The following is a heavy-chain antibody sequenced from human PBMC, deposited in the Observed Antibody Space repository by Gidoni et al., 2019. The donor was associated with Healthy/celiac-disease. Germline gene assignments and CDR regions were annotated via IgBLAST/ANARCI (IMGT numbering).Heavy chain of an antibody. V-gene: IGHV3-30-3*01. CDR1: GFTFSSYA. J-gene: IGHJ4*02. CDR2: ISYDGSNK. Sequence: QVQLVESGGGVVQPGRPLRLSWAASGFTFSSYAMHWVRQAPGKGLEWVAVISYDGSNKYYADSVKGRFTISRDNSKNTLYLQMNSLRAEDTAVYYCARGLRYQLLSYWGQGTLVTVSS. CDR3: ARGLRYQLLSY. D-gene: IGHD2-2*01.